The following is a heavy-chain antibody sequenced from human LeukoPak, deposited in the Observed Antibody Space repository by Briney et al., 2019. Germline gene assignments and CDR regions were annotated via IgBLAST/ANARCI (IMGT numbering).Heavy chain of an antibody. CDR2: INPSGGST. CDR3: ARAYDILTGYNDY. Sequence: ASVKVSCKASGYTFTSYYMHWVRQAPGQGLEWMGIINPSGGSTSYAQKFQGRVTITADKSTSTAYMELSSLRSEDTAVYYCARAYDILTGYNDYWGQGTLVTVSS. CDR1: GYTFTSYY. V-gene: IGHV1-46*01. D-gene: IGHD3-9*01. J-gene: IGHJ4*02.